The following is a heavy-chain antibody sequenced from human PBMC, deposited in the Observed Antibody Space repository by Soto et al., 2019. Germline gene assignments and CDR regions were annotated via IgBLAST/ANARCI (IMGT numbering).Heavy chain of an antibody. CDR1: GFTFSSYA. CDR3: ARDFGDYYDSSGGRDYYYYYGMDV. Sequence: PGGSLRLSCAASGFTFSSYAMHWVRQAPGKGLEWVAVISYDGSNKYYADSVKGRFTISRDNSKNTLYLQMNSLRAEDTAVYYCARDFGDYYDSSGGRDYYYYYGMDVWGQGTTVTV. CDR2: ISYDGSNK. V-gene: IGHV3-30-3*01. J-gene: IGHJ6*02. D-gene: IGHD3-22*01.